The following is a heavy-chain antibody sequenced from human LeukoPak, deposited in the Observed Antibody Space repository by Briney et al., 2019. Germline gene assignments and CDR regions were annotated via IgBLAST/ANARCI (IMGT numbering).Heavy chain of an antibody. V-gene: IGHV1-18*01. CDR1: GYTFTSYG. D-gene: IGHD2-21*02. J-gene: IGHJ6*02. Sequence: ASVKVSCKASGYTFTSYGISWVRQAPGQGLEWMGWISAYSGNTHYAQKLQGRVTMTTDTSTSTAYMELRSLRSDDTAVYYCARVYCGGDCYHVISPVRKYGMDVWGQGTTVTVSS. CDR2: ISAYSGNT. CDR3: ARVYCGGDCYHVISPVRKYGMDV.